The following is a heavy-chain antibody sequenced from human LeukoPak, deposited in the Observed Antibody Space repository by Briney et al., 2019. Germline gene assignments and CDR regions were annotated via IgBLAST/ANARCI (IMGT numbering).Heavy chain of an antibody. V-gene: IGHV4-38-2*02. CDR1: GYSISSGYY. Sequence: SETLSLTCTVSGYSISSGYYWGWIRQPPGKGLGWIGRIYHSGSTYYNPSLKSRVTISVDTSKNQFSLKLSSVTAADRAVYYCARQGDTSNTDMASDAFDIWGQGTMVTVSS. D-gene: IGHD5-24*01. J-gene: IGHJ3*02. CDR2: IYHSGST. CDR3: ARQGDTSNTDMASDAFDI.